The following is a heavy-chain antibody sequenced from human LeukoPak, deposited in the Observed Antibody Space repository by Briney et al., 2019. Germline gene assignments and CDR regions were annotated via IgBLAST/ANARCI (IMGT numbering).Heavy chain of an antibody. J-gene: IGHJ6*03. CDR3: AEIGYCSSTSCPIPYMDV. CDR2: IIPIFGTA. Sequence: SVKVSCKASGGTFSSYAISWVRQAPGQGLEWMGGIIPIFGTANYAQKFQGRVTITADESTSTAYMELSSLRSEDAAVYYCAEIGYCSSTSCPIPYMDVWGKGTTVTVSS. CDR1: GGTFSSYA. V-gene: IGHV1-69*01. D-gene: IGHD2-2*01.